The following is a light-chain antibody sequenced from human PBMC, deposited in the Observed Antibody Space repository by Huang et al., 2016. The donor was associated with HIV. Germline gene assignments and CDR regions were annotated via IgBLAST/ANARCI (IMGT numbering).Light chain of an antibody. CDR3: QQASSFPRT. J-gene: IGKJ1*01. Sequence: DIQMTQSPTSVSASVGDRVTITCRASQGSSTWLAWYQQRPGKPPNLLIYAASSLQSGVPSRFSGSGSGTDFTLTINSLQPEDFATYYCQQASSFPRTFGQGTTVDIK. V-gene: IGKV1D-12*01. CDR1: QGSSTW. CDR2: AAS.